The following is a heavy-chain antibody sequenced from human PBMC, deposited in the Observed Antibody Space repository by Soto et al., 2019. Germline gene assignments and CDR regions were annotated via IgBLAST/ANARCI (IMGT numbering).Heavy chain of an antibody. CDR2: ISTYNGNT. CDR1: GYTFSTYG. CDR3: ARANILITPNGFDP. J-gene: IGHJ5*02. Sequence: QVQLVQSGGEVKKPGASVKVSCKASGYTFSTYGITWVRQAPGRGLEWLGWISTYNGNTNSAQNLQDRFTMTTDTSTSTAYMELRRLRIDDTAVYYCARANILITPNGFDPWGQGTLVTVSS. V-gene: IGHV1-18*04. D-gene: IGHD2-15*01.